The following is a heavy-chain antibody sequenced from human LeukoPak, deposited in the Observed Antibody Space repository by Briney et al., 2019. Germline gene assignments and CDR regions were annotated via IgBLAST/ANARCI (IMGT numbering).Heavy chain of an antibody. CDR3: ARGEMAIIHYYYYGMDV. J-gene: IGHJ6*02. CDR2: INPNNGDT. D-gene: IGHD5-24*01. CDR1: GYTFTGYY. V-gene: IGHV1-2*06. Sequence: GASVKVSCKASGYTFTGYYIHWVRQAPGQGLEWMGRINPNNGDTNYAHKFPGRVTLTRDTSISTAYMELSSLRSEDTAVYYCARGEMAIIHYYYYGMDVWGQGTTVTVSS.